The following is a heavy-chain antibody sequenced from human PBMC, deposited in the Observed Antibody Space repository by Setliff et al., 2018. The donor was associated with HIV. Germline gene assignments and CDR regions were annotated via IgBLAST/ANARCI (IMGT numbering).Heavy chain of an antibody. CDR1: GDSISSYTYY. V-gene: IGHV4-61*09. D-gene: IGHD1-1*01. CDR3: TREGRGDPAMATTRIDY. Sequence: SETLSLTCTVSGDSISSYTYYWSWIRQPAGKGLEWIGHIFTSGSTNYNPSLKSRVTISLDTSKTHFFLNLTSVTDADTAVYFCTREGRGDPAMATTRIDYWGQGKLVTAPQ. J-gene: IGHJ4*02. CDR2: IFTSGST.